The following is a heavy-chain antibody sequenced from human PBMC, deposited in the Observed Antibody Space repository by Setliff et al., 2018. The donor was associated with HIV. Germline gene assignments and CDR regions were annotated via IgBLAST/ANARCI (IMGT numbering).Heavy chain of an antibody. CDR3: ARHGIYYFHKSGFDT. D-gene: IGHD3-10*01. J-gene: IGHJ5*02. V-gene: IGHV4-34*01. Sequence: SETLSLTCAVYGGSLSSFSWTWIRQAPGKGLEWIGEVDHSGKSKENPSLRSRVSISVDTSENQFSLTVRSATPADTATYYCARHGIYYFHKSGFDTWGKETRATV. CDR2: VDHSGKS. CDR1: GGSLSSFS.